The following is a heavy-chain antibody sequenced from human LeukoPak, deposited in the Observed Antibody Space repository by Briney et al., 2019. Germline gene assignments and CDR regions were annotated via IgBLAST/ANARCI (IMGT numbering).Heavy chain of an antibody. J-gene: IGHJ4*02. CDR2: ISGSGDNT. D-gene: IGHD6-13*01. CDR3: AKTRPLDSSSWSHGDY. CDR1: GFTFSSYA. Sequence: PGGSLRLSCAASGFTFSSYAMSRVRQAPGKGLEWVSGISGSGDNTYYADSVKGRFTISRDNSKNTLYVQMNSLRAEDTAVYYCAKTRPLDSSSWSHGDYWGQGTLVTVSS. V-gene: IGHV3-23*01.